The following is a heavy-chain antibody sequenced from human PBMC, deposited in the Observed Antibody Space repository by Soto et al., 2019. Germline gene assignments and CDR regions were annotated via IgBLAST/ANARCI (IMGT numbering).Heavy chain of an antibody. J-gene: IGHJ4*02. D-gene: IGHD3-10*01. Sequence: QVQLQESGPGLVEPSQTLSLTCTVSGDSISNGYYTWSWIRQPPGKDLEWIGHIYNSVNTYSNPSLKSRVTISADTSKNPFSLKLSSVTAADTAVYYCARGPSGDKVDYWGQGTLVTVSS. CDR1: GDSISNGYYT. CDR3: ARGPSGDKVDY. CDR2: IYNSVNT. V-gene: IGHV4-30-4*01.